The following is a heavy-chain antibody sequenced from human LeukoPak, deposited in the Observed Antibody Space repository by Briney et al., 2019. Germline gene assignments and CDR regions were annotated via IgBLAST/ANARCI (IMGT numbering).Heavy chain of an antibody. V-gene: IGHV4-59*01. D-gene: IGHD6-19*01. Sequence: SETLSPTCTVSGGSISSYFWSWIRQPPGKGLEWIGYIYYSGSTNYNPSLKSRVTISVDTSKNQFSLKLSSVTAADTAVYYCARDSGWVDYWGQGTLVTVSS. CDR3: ARDSGWVDY. CDR1: GGSISSYF. CDR2: IYYSGST. J-gene: IGHJ4*02.